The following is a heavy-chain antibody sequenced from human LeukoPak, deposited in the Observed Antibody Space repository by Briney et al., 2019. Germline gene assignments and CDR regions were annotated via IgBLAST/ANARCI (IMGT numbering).Heavy chain of an antibody. V-gene: IGHV4-4*09. Sequence: SETLSLTCTVSGGSISSYYWSWIRQPPGKGLEWIGYIYTSGSTNYNPSLKSRVTISVDTSKNQFSLKLSSVTAADTAVYYCARNWDKWNSNWFDPWGQGTLVTVSS. CDR2: IYTSGST. D-gene: IGHD1-7*01. J-gene: IGHJ5*02. CDR3: ARNWDKWNSNWFDP. CDR1: GGSISSYY.